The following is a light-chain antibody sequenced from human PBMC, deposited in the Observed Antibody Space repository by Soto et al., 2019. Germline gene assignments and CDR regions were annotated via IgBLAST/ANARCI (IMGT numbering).Light chain of an antibody. Sequence: AIQVTQSPSSLSASVGDRVTITCRTSEDVRHDLAWFQQRPGKAPNLLIYSATRLQSGVPSRFSGSGSGTDFTLIISSLQPEVFATYYCLQANNYPWTFDLGTKVDI. CDR1: EDVRHD. CDR3: LQANNYPWT. J-gene: IGKJ1*01. CDR2: SAT. V-gene: IGKV1-6*01.